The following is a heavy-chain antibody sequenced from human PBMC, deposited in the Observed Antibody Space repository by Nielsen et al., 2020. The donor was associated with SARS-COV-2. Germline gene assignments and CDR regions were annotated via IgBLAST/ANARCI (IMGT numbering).Heavy chain of an antibody. D-gene: IGHD5-12*01. CDR1: GYTFTSYY. Sequence: ASVKVSCKASGYTFTSYYMHWVRQAPGQGLEWMGWISAYNGNTNYAQKLQGRVTMTTDTSTSTAYMELRSLRSDDTAVYYCARLSWPNWFDPWGQGTLVTVSS. CDR3: ARLSWPNWFDP. CDR2: ISAYNGNT. J-gene: IGHJ5*02. V-gene: IGHV1-18*04.